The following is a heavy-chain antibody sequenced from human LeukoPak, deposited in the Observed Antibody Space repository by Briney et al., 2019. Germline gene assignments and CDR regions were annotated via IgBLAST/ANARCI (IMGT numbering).Heavy chain of an antibody. V-gene: IGHV3-7*03. D-gene: IGHD2-15*01. J-gene: IGHJ4*02. CDR1: GFTFRSNW. CDR2: IDPAGSGQ. CDR3: ARPHCGGGTCYDY. Sequence: GGSLRLSCAASGFTFRSNWMSWLRQAPGKGLEWVTNIDPAGSGQYYVDSVKGRFTISGDNAKNSLYLQMNSLRAEDTAVYYCARPHCGGGTCYDYWGQGTLVTVS.